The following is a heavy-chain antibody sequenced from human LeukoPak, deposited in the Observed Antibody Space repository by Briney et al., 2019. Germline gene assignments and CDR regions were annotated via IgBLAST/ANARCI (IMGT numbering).Heavy chain of an antibody. J-gene: IGHJ4*02. CDR3: ASASAHRTATGGYY. V-gene: IGHV3-74*01. CDR2: ITDGGGSS. CDR1: GFTFSTYW. D-gene: IGHD6-13*01. Sequence: GGSLRLSCAASGFTFSTYWMHWVRQAPGKGLEWVSRITDGGGSSNYADSVKGRFTISRDNAKNTLYLQMSSLRVEDTAVYYFASASAHRTATGGYYWGQGTLVTVST.